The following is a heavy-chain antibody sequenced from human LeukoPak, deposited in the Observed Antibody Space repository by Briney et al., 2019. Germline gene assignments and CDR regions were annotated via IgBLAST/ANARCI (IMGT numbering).Heavy chain of an antibody. CDR2: ISSSSSYI. D-gene: IGHD6-19*01. Sequence: GGSLRLSCAASGFTFSSYSMNWVRQAPGKGLEWVSSISSSSSYIYYADSVKGRFTISRDNAKNSLYLQMNSLRAEDTAVYYCARDAPDSSGWYGYRGQGTLVTVSS. J-gene: IGHJ4*02. CDR3: ARDAPDSSGWYGY. CDR1: GFTFSSYS. V-gene: IGHV3-21*01.